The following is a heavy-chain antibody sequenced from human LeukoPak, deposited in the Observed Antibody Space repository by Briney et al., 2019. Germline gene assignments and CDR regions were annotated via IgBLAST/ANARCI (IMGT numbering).Heavy chain of an antibody. J-gene: IGHJ6*04. CDR3: VKDGRDSYYYYYGMDV. CDR1: GFTFSSYA. Sequence: GGSLRLSCSASGFTFSSYAMHWVRQAPGKGLEYVSAISRNGGSTYYAYSVKGRFTISRDNSKNKLYLQMSSLRAEDQAVYYCVKDGRDSYYYYYGMDVWGKGTTVTVSS. D-gene: IGHD1-26*01. CDR2: ISRNGGST. V-gene: IGHV3-64D*06.